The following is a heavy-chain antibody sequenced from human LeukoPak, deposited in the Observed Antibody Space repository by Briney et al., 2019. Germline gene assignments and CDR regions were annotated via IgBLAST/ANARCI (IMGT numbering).Heavy chain of an antibody. D-gene: IGHD3-10*01. J-gene: IGHJ6*02. Sequence: GGSLRLSCAASGFSLSNYWMSWVSQALGKGLEWVANINQDGSDKYYVDSVMGRFTISKDNAKNSVYLQMNSLRPEDTAIYYCAWCGVTHGLDVWGQGTTVTVSS. CDR3: AWCGVTHGLDV. CDR1: GFSLSNYW. V-gene: IGHV3-7*01. CDR2: INQDGSDK.